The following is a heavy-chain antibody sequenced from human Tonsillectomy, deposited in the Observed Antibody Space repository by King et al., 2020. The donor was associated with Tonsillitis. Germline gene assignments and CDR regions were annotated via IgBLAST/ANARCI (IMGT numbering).Heavy chain of an antibody. CDR2: ISVYNGKR. CDR1: GYTFTNYG. CDR3: ARRYYDSSGYYGFDI. Sequence: VQLVQSGAEVKKPGASVKVSCKASGYTFTNYGISWVRQAPGQGLEWMGWISVYNGKRNYPQNLQGRVTMTTDTSTSTAYMELRSLRSDDTAVYYCARRYYDSSGYYGFDIWGQGTMVTVSS. V-gene: IGHV1-18*04. J-gene: IGHJ3*02. D-gene: IGHD3-22*01.